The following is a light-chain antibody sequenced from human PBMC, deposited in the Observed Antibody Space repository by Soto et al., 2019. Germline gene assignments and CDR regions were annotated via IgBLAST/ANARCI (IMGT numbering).Light chain of an antibody. J-gene: IGLJ2*01. V-gene: IGLV1-40*01. CDR2: GNS. CDR1: SSNIGAHYD. CDR3: QSYDSSLSGVV. Sequence: QSVLTQPPSVSGVPGQRVTISCTGSSSNIGAHYDVHWYQQLPGTAPKLLIYGNSNRPSGVPDRFSGSKSGTSASLAITGLQAEDEADYYYQSYDSSLSGVVFGGGTKLTVL.